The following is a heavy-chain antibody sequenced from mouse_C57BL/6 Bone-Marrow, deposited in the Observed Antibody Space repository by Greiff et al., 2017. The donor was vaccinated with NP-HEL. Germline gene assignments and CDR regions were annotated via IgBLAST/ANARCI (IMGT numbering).Heavy chain of an antibody. Sequence: VQLQQPGAELVKPGASVKLSCKASGYTFTSYWMHWVKQRPGQGLEWIGMIHPNSGSTNYNEKFKSKATLTVDKSSSTAYMQLSSLTSEDAAVYYCAQLLRYAMDYWGQGTSVTVSS. CDR3: AQLLRYAMDY. V-gene: IGHV1-64*01. CDR2: IHPNSGST. J-gene: IGHJ4*01. D-gene: IGHD1-1*01. CDR1: GYTFTSYW.